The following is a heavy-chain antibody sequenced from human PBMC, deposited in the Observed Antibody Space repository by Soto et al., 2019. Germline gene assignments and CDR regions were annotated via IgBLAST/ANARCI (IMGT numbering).Heavy chain of an antibody. CDR1: GGLITPYH. CDR3: AIYMHAGLTHYFDP. Sequence: SQTLPVTCIGSGGLITPYHWSWFRQFPGKGLEWIAYTSYTGNTNYNPSLKSRVTISLDTSKNQLSLKLTSMTAADTAVYYCAIYMHAGLTHYFDPRAQRSLVPGSS. CDR2: TSYTGNT. D-gene: IGHD2-2*02. J-gene: IGHJ1*01. V-gene: IGHV4-59*03.